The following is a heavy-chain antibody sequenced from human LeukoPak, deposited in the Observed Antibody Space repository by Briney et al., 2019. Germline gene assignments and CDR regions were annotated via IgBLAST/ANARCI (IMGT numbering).Heavy chain of an antibody. D-gene: IGHD1-26*01. CDR2: ISNSGGDT. CDR1: GFTFSNYA. J-gene: IGHJ2*01. CDR3: SRGHSGRYFWYFDL. Sequence: GGSLRLSCAASGFTFSNYAMNWVRQAPGKGLEWVSVISNSGGDTFYADSVKGRFTISRDNSKNTLYLQMNSPRVEDTAVYYCSRGHSGRYFWYFDLWGRGTLVTVSS. V-gene: IGHV3-23*01.